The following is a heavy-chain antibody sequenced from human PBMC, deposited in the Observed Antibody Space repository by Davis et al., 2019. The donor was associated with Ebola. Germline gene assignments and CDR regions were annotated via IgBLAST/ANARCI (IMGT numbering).Heavy chain of an antibody. CDR2: IYYSWST. J-gene: IGHJ6*04. CDR1: GGSVSSGYYY. Sequence: SETLSLTCTVSGGSVSSGYYYWSWVRQPPGKGLEWIGYIYYSWSTNYNPSLKSRVTISVDTSKNQFSLKLSSVTAADTAVYYCARSVSGSRFPRLYYGMDVWGKGTTVTVSP. CDR3: ARSVSGSRFPRLYYGMDV. V-gene: IGHV4-61*01. D-gene: IGHD1-26*01.